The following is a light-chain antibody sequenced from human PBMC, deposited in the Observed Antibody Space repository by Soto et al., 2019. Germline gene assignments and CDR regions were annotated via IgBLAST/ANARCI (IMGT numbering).Light chain of an antibody. CDR3: QEYNSAPFT. CDR2: AAS. V-gene: IGKV1-27*01. J-gene: IGKJ3*01. Sequence: DIQMTQSPSSLSASVGDRVTITCRASQGITNYLAWYQQKPGKVPKLLIYAASTLQSGVPSRFSGGGAGTDFTLPISSLQPEDVATYYCQEYNSAPFTFGPGTKVDIK. CDR1: QGITNY.